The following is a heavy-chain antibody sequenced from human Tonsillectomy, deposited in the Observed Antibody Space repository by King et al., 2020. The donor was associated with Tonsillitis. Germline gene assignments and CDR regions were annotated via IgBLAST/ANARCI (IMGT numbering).Heavy chain of an antibody. CDR2: IYHSGST. J-gene: IGHJ4*02. D-gene: IGHD3-3*01. V-gene: IGHV4-4*02. CDR3: ARQPGFYPDY. Sequence: LQLQESGPGLVKPSGTLSLTCAVSGGSITSSNWWRWVRQPPGKGLEGIGEIYHSGSTNYNPSLKSRVTISGDKSKNLFSLKLSSVTAADTAVYYCARQPGFYPDYWGQGTLVTVSS. CDR1: GGSITSSNW.